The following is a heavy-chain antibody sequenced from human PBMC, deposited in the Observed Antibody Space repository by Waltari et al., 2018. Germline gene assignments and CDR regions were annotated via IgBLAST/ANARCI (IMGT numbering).Heavy chain of an antibody. J-gene: IGHJ4*02. Sequence: QVQLVQSGAEVKKPGASVKVSCKASGYTFTGYYMHWVRQAPGQGLEWMGWINPNSGGTNYAQKCQGRVTMTRDTSISTAYMELSRLRSDDTAVYYCARSYKRITIFGVSYWGQGTLVTVSS. CDR2: INPNSGGT. V-gene: IGHV1-2*02. D-gene: IGHD3-3*01. CDR3: ARSYKRITIFGVSY. CDR1: GYTFTGYY.